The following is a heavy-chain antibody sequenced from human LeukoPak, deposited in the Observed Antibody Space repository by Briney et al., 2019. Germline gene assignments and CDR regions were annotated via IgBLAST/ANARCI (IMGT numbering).Heavy chain of an antibody. CDR3: ARERVGATAWFDP. CDR2: IYYSGST. D-gene: IGHD1-26*01. CDR1: GGSISSYY. V-gene: IGHV4-59*01. Sequence: ASETLSLTCTVSGGSISSYYWSWIRQPPGKGLEWIGYIYYSGSTNYNPSLKSRVTISVDTSKNQFSLKLSSVTAADTAVYYCARERVGATAWFDPWGQGTLVTVSS. J-gene: IGHJ5*02.